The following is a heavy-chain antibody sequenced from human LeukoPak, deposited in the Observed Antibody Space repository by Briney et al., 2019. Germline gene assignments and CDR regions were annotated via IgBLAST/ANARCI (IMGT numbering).Heavy chain of an antibody. CDR2: ISPPRTYI. J-gene: IGHJ5*02. CDR3: TIHMYEGYEGSSETATTRSP. CDR1: GFTFSSYS. Sequence: GGSLRLSCAASGFTFSSYSMNWVRQAPGKGLEWVSSISPPRTYIHYADSVKGRFTISRDNAKNTLYLQMNSLIAEDTAVYYGTIHMYEGYEGSSETATTRSPWGQGTLVTVSS. V-gene: IGHV3-21*01. D-gene: IGHD5-12*01.